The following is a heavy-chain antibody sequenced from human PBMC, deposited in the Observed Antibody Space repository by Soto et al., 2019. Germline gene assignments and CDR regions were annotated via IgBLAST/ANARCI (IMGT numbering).Heavy chain of an antibody. CDR1: GLKVRNYA. CDR3: AKGGHLSYFEY. J-gene: IGHJ4*02. Sequence: EVQLSESGGGLVQPGGSLRLSCAVSGLKVRNYAMTWVRQAPGKGPEWVSTVSGRGDETFYADSVKGRFTISRDNSKDTVYLLMNSLTVEDTAVSYCAKGGHLSYFEYWGQGTLVTVSS. V-gene: IGHV3-23*01. CDR2: VSGRGDET.